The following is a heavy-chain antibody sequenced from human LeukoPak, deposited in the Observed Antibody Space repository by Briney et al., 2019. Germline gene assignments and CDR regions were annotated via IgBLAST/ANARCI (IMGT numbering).Heavy chain of an antibody. D-gene: IGHD6-6*01. Sequence: ASVKVSCKVSGYTFTGYYIHWVRQAPGQGLEWMGWINPKNGGTNLAQKFQGRVTLTRDTSISTTYMEMSSLRPDDTAVYYCAIDRLSRVDYMDFWGKGTTVIVS. CDR1: GYTFTGYY. CDR3: AIDRLSRVDYMDF. CDR2: INPKNGGT. V-gene: IGHV1-2*02. J-gene: IGHJ6*03.